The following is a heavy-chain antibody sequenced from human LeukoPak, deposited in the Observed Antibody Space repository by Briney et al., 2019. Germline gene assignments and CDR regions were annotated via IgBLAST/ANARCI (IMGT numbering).Heavy chain of an antibody. CDR1: GGSISSYF. CDR2: IHYSGST. CDR3: ARDSRGAGPDFDY. J-gene: IGHJ4*02. D-gene: IGHD6-19*01. V-gene: IGHV4-59*01. Sequence: SETLSLTCTVSGGSISSYFWAWIRQPPGKGLEWIGYIHYSGSTSYNPSLNSRVTISLDMSKNQFSLKLSSVTAADTAVYYCARDSRGAGPDFDYWGQGTLVTVSS.